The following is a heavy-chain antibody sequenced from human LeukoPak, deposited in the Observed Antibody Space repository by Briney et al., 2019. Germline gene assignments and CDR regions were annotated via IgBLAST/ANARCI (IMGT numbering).Heavy chain of an antibody. Sequence: ASVKDSRKASGYTLTSYGISGVRQAPGRGREWMGWISAYNGNTNYAQKLQGRVTMTPETSTSTAYMDLRSLRSGETAVYYCTRGRGGYQIRAYYYYMDVWGKGTTVTVS. CDR3: TRGRGGYQIRAYYYYMDV. V-gene: IGHV1-18*01. D-gene: IGHD2-2*01. J-gene: IGHJ6*03. CDR1: GYTLTSYG. CDR2: ISAYNGNT.